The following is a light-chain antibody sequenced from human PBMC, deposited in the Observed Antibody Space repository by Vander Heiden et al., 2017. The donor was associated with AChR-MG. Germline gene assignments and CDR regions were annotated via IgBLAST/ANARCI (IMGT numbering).Light chain of an antibody. V-gene: IGKV3-20*01. CDR2: GAA. Sequence: EIVLTQSPGTLSLSPGERATLSCRASQTVNKRYLAWYQQKPGQAPRLLMSGAAIRATGIPDRFSGSGSGTDFTLTISRLEPEDFAVYYCQHEDTSMVIFGGRTKVEIK. CDR1: QTVNKRY. CDR3: QHEDTSMVI. J-gene: IGKJ4*01.